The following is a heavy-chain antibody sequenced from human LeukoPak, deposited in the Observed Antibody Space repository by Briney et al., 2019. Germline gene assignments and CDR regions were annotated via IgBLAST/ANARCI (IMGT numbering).Heavy chain of an antibody. CDR1: GFTFSSYS. Sequence: GGSLRLSCAASGFTFSSYSMNWVRQAPGKGLEWVSSISSSSSYIYYADSVKDRFTISRDNAKNSLYLQMNSLRAEDTAVYYCARVRETLDFDYWGQGTLVTVSS. V-gene: IGHV3-21*01. CDR2: ISSSSSYI. J-gene: IGHJ4*02. D-gene: IGHD3-10*01. CDR3: ARVRETLDFDY.